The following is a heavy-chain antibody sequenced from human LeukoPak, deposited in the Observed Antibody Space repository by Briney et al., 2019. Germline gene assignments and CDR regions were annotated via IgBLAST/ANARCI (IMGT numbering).Heavy chain of an antibody. Sequence: PSETLSLTCAVYGGSFSGYYWSWIRQPPGKGLEWVGEINHSGSTNYNPSLKSRVTISVDTSKNQFSLKLSSVTAADTAVYYCARLRVAARPYYMDVWGKGTTVTVSS. CDR2: INHSGST. CDR1: GGSFSGYY. J-gene: IGHJ6*03. V-gene: IGHV4-34*01. D-gene: IGHD6-6*01. CDR3: ARLRVAARPYYMDV.